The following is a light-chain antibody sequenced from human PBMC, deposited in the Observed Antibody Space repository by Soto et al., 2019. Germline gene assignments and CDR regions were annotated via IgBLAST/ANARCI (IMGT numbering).Light chain of an antibody. CDR2: VAS. CDR3: QERSTWPLS. Sequence: EIVLTQSPATLSLSPGEGAALSCRASPSVSRFLAWYQQKPGQAPRLLIYVASNRATGIPTRFSGSGCGTDFTLAISTLEAEDFALYYCQERSTWPLSFGGGTKVEIK. V-gene: IGKV3-11*01. J-gene: IGKJ4*01. CDR1: PSVSRF.